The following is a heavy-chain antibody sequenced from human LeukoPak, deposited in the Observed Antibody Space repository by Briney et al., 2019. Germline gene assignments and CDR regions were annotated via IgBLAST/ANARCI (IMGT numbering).Heavy chain of an antibody. CDR2: IYHSGST. CDR1: GGSISSGGYY. CDR3: ARQTYYYDSSGYKDNFDY. D-gene: IGHD3-22*01. V-gene: IGHV4-30-2*03. Sequence: PSQTLSLTCTVSGGSISSGGYYWSWIRQPPGKGLEWIGYIYHSGSTYYNPSLKSRVTISVDTSKNQFSLKLSSVTAADTAVYYCARQTYYYDSSGYKDNFDYWGQGTLVTVSS. J-gene: IGHJ4*02.